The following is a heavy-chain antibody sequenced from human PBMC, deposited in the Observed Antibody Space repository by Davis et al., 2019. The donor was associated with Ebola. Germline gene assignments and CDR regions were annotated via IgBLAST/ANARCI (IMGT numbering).Heavy chain of an antibody. D-gene: IGHD2-2*01. CDR3: AREVAYQLPT. V-gene: IGHV3-21*01. CDR2: ISSSSSYI. CDR1: GFTVSSNY. Sequence: PGGSLRLSCAASGFTVSSNYMSWVRQAPGKGLEWVSSISSSSSYIYYADSVKGRFTISRDNAKNSLYLQMNSLRAEDTAVYYCAREVAYQLPTWGQGTLVTVSS. J-gene: IGHJ5*02.